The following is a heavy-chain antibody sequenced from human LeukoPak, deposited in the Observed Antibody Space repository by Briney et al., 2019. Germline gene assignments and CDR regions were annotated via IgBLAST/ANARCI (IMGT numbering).Heavy chain of an antibody. CDR1: GFTFSSYA. D-gene: IGHD1-26*01. V-gene: IGHV4-34*01. J-gene: IGHJ4*02. Sequence: GSLRLSCAASGFTFSSYAMSWIRQPPGKGLEWIGEINHSGSTNYNPSLKSRVTISVDTSKNQFSLKLSSVTAADTAVYYCARGLILLDYWGQGTLVTVSS. CDR3: ARGLILLDY. CDR2: INHSGST.